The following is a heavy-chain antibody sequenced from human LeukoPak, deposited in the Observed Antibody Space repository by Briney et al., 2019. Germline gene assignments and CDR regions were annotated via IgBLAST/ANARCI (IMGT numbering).Heavy chain of an antibody. D-gene: IGHD1-26*01. V-gene: IGHV1-69*04. CDR2: IIPILGVA. Sequence: SVKVSCKASGYTFTSYDINWVRQAPAQGLEWMGRIIPILGVANYAQKFQDRVTITADKSTSTAYMELSSLRSEDTAVYYCARDLVGGSYYGVNYYYYGMDVWGQGTTVTVSS. J-gene: IGHJ6*02. CDR1: GYTFTSYD. CDR3: ARDLVGGSYYGVNYYYYGMDV.